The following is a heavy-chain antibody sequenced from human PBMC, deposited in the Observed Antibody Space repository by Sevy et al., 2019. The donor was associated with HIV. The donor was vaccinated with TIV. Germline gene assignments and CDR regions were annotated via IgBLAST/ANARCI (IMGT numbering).Heavy chain of an antibody. J-gene: IGHJ4*02. CDR2: ISSGSSYI. D-gene: IGHD3-22*01. CDR1: GFTFSYYT. CDR3: ARSTDYYDNSGYDS. Sequence: GGCLRLSCAASGFTFSYYTMNWVRQAPGKGLEWVSSISSGSSYIFYADSMKGRFTVSRDNAKNSLFLQMNSLRDEDTASYYCARSTDYYDNSGYDSWGRGTLVTVSS. V-gene: IGHV3-21*03.